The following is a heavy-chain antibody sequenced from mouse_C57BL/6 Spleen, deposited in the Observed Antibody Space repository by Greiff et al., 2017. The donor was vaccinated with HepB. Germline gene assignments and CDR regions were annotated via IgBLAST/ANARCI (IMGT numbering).Heavy chain of an antibody. CDR2: ISYDGSN. V-gene: IGHV3-6*01. CDR3: ARSYYGSSSPFAY. CDR1: GYSITSGYY. D-gene: IGHD1-1*01. J-gene: IGHJ3*01. Sequence: EVKLQESGPGLVKPSQSLSLTCSVTGYSITSGYYWNWIRQFPGNKLEWMGYISYDGSNNYNPSLKNRISITRDTSKNQFFLKLNSVTTEDTATYYGARSYYGSSSPFAYWGQGTLVTVSA.